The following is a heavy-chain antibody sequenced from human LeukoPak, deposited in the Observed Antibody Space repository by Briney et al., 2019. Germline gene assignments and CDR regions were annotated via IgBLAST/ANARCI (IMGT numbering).Heavy chain of an antibody. V-gene: IGHV4-59*08. Sequence: SETLSLTCTVSGGSISSYYWSWIRQPPGKGLEWIGYIYYSGSTNYNPSLKSRVTISVDTSKNQFSLKLSSVTAADTAVYYCARHVPLYSSGWYYDYYGMDVWGQGTTVTVSS. CDR3: ARHVPLYSSGWYYDYYGMDV. J-gene: IGHJ6*02. D-gene: IGHD6-19*01. CDR2: IYYSGST. CDR1: GGSISSYY.